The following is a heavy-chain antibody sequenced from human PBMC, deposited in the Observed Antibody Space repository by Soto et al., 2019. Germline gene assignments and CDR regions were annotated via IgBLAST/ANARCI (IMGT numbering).Heavy chain of an antibody. CDR3: ARLGGYCTITSCYGYYGMDV. V-gene: IGHV4-39*01. D-gene: IGHD2-2*01. J-gene: IGHJ6*02. CDR2: FYYSGST. CDR1: GGSINSRSYY. Sequence: SETLSLTCTVSGGSINSRSYYWGWIRQPPGKGLEWIGTFYYSGSTYYNPSLESRVTISVDTSKNQFSLKVSSVTAADTAVYYCARLGGYCTITSCYGYYGMDVWGQGTTVTVSS.